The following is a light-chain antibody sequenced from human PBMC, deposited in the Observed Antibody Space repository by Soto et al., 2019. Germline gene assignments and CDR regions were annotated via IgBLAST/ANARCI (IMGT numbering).Light chain of an antibody. V-gene: IGKV1-39*01. CDR2: GAS. Sequence: DIQMTQSPSSLSASVGDRVTITCRTSQSINTYLNWYQQKPGKAPKLLIYGASSLQSGVPLRFSGSGSGTDFTITIPTLQPEDFATYYCQERYSFLWGTCGQGTKVEIK. J-gene: IGKJ1*01. CDR3: QERYSFLWGT. CDR1: QSINTY.